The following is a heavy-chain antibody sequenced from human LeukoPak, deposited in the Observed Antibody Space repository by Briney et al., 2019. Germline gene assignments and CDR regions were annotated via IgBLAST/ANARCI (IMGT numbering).Heavy chain of an antibody. Sequence: GGSLRLSCAASGFTVSSYEMNWVRQAPGKGLEWVSYISSSGSTIYYADSVKGRFTISRDNAKNSLYLQMNSLRAEDTAVYYCARVGYSGRNYYFDYWGQGTLVTVSS. J-gene: IGHJ4*02. V-gene: IGHV3-48*03. CDR2: ISSSGSTI. D-gene: IGHD5-12*01. CDR3: ARVGYSGRNYYFDY. CDR1: GFTVSSYE.